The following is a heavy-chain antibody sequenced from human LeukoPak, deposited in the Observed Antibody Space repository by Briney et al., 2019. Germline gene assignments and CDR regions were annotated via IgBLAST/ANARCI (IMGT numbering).Heavy chain of an antibody. J-gene: IGHJ4*02. CDR2: MNPNSGNT. Sequence: ASVKVSCKASGYTFTSYDINWVRQATGQGLEWMGWMNPNSGNTGYAQKFQGRVTITRNTSISTAYMELSSLRSDDTAVYYCARGGGDYGEFGYWGQGTLVTVSS. D-gene: IGHD4-17*01. CDR3: ARGGGDYGEFGY. CDR1: GYTFTSYD. V-gene: IGHV1-8*03.